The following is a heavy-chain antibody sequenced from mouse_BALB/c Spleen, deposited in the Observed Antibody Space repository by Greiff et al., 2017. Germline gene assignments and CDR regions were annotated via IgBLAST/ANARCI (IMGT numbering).Heavy chain of an antibody. V-gene: IGHV5-17*02. Sequence: DVMLVESGGGLVQPGGSRKLSCAASGFTFSSFGMHWVRQAPEKGLEWVAYISSGSSTIYYADTVKGRFTISRDNPKNTLFLQMTSLRSEDTAMYYCARSITGLYYFDYWGQGTTLTVSS. CDR2: ISSGSSTI. J-gene: IGHJ2*01. D-gene: IGHD4-1*01. CDR1: GFTFSSFG. CDR3: ARSITGLYYFDY.